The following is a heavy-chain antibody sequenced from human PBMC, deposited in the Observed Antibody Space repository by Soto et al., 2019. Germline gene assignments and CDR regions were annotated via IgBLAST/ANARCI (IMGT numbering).Heavy chain of an antibody. CDR2: IIPILGIA. CDR3: AGDIAAAGRWDGFDP. CDR1: GGTFSSYT. V-gene: IGHV1-69*04. Sequence: SVKVSCKASGGTFSSYTISWVRQAPGQGLEWMGRIIPILGIANYAQKFQGRVTITADKSTSTAYMELSSLRSEDTAVYYCAGDIAAAGRWDGFDPWGQGTLVTVSS. D-gene: IGHD6-13*01. J-gene: IGHJ5*02.